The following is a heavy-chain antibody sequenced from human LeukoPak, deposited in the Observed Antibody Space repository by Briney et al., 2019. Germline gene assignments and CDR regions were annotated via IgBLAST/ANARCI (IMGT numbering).Heavy chain of an antibody. V-gene: IGHV1-3*01. CDR3: ARYTSNCYAFDY. J-gene: IGHJ4*02. D-gene: IGHD6-13*01. CDR2: INAGNGNT. CDR1: GYTFTSYA. Sequence: ASVKVSCKASGYTFTSYAMHWVRQAPGQRLEWMGWINAGNGNTKYSQKFQGRVTITRDTSASTAYMELSSLRSEDTAVYYCARYTSNCYAFDYWGRGTLVTVSS.